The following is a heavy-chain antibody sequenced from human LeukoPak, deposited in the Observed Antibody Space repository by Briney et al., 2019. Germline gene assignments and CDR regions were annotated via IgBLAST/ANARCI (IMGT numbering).Heavy chain of an antibody. CDR2: IYHSGST. V-gene: IGHV4-38-2*02. Sequence: SETLSLTCTVSGGSISGWYWSWIRQPPGKGLEWIGSIYHSGSTYYNPSLKSRVTISVDTSKNQFFLKLSSVTAADTAVYYCARVSPPAAWFDPWGQGTLVTVSS. CDR1: GGSISGWY. D-gene: IGHD6-25*01. CDR3: ARVSPPAAWFDP. J-gene: IGHJ5*02.